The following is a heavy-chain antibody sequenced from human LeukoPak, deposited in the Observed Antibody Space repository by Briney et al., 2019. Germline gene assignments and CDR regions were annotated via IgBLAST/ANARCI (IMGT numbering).Heavy chain of an antibody. Sequence: GASVKVSCKASGYTFTGYYMHWVRQAPGQGLEWMGWINPNSGGTNYAQKFQGRVTMTRDTSISTAYMELSRLRSDDTAVYYCARASVSAGIFQPYYYMDVWGKGTTVTVSS. V-gene: IGHV1-2*02. D-gene: IGHD6-19*01. J-gene: IGHJ6*03. CDR1: GYTFTGYY. CDR2: INPNSGGT. CDR3: ARASVSAGIFQPYYYMDV.